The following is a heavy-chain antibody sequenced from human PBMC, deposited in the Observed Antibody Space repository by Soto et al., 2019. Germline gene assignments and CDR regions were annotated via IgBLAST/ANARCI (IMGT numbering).Heavy chain of an antibody. CDR3: ASDAPPADY. V-gene: IGHV1-18*01. Sequence: QVQLVQSGAEVKKPGASVKVSCKASGYTFTSYAISWVRQAPGQGLEWMGWISAYNGNTNYAQKIQGRVTMTTDTSTSTAYTEQRSVRYDATAVYYCASDAPPADYWGQGTLVTVSS. CDR2: ISAYNGNT. CDR1: GYTFTSYA. J-gene: IGHJ4*02.